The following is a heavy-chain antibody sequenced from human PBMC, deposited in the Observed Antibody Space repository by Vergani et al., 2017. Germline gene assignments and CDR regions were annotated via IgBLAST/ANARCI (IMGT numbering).Heavy chain of an antibody. J-gene: IGHJ4*02. CDR2: INSDGSST. D-gene: IGHD2-15*01. Sequence: EVQLVESGGGLVQPGGSLRLSCAASGFTFSSYWMHWVRQAPGKGLVWVSRINSDGSSTSYADSVKGRFTISRYNAKNTLYLPMNSLRAEDTAVYYCSRLEIYCSGGSCYGHYWGQGILVTVSS. CDR1: GFTFSSYW. V-gene: IGHV3-74*01. CDR3: SRLEIYCSGGSCYGHY.